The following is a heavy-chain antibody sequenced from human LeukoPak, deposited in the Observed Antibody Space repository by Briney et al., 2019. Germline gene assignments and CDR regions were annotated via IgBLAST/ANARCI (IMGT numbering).Heavy chain of an antibody. V-gene: IGHV3-30*04. J-gene: IGHJ4*02. Sequence: GGSLRLSCAASGFTFSSYAMHWVRQAPGKGLEWVAVISYDGSNKYYADSVKGRFTISRDNSKNTLYLQMNSLRAEDTAVYYCARDSLMVRGAIDYWGQGTLVTVSS. CDR2: ISYDGSNK. CDR1: GFTFSSYA. CDR3: ARDSLMVRGAIDY. D-gene: IGHD3-10*01.